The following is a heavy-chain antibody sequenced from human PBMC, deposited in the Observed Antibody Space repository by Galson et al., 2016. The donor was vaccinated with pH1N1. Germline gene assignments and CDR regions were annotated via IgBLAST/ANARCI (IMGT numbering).Heavy chain of an antibody. Sequence: PALVKPTQTLTLTCTFSGISLSTSGEGVGWIRQPPGKALEWLAVIYWDDDKRYSPSLKSRLTITKDTSTNQVVLTMTNMDPVDTATYYCAHSPYGDYVGYFEYWDQGTLVTVSS. CDR2: IYWDDDK. CDR1: GISLSTSGEG. J-gene: IGHJ4*02. D-gene: IGHD4-17*01. CDR3: AHSPYGDYVGYFEY. V-gene: IGHV2-5*02.